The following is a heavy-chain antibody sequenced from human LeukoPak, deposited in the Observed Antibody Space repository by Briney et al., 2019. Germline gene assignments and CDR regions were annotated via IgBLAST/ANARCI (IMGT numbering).Heavy chain of an antibody. CDR3: ARGSPVVRGASYYFDY. CDR2: IYTSGST. Sequence: SETLSLTCTVSGGSISSYYWSWIRQPAGKGLEWIGRIYTSGSTNYNPSLKSRVTISVDTSKNQFSLKLSSVTAADTAVYYCARGSPVVRGASYYFDYWGQGTLVTVSS. V-gene: IGHV4-4*07. D-gene: IGHD3-10*01. CDR1: GGSISSYY. J-gene: IGHJ4*02.